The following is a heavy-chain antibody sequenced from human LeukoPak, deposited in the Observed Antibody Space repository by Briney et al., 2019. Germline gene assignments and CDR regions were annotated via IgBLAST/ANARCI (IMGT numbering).Heavy chain of an antibody. J-gene: IGHJ6*02. D-gene: IGHD6-13*01. CDR2: MNPNSGNT. CDR1: GYTFTSYD. V-gene: IGHV1-8*01. CDR3: ARARTPLIAAAGTHYYYGLDV. Sequence: ASVKVSCKASGYTFTSYDINWVRQATGQGLEWMGWMNPNSGNTGYAQKFQGRVTMTRNTSISTAYMELSGLRAEDTAVYYCARARTPLIAAAGTHYYYGLDVWGQGTTVTVSS.